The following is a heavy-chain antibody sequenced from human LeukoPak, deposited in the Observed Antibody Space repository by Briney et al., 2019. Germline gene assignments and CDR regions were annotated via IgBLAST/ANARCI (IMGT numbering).Heavy chain of an antibody. CDR2: ISSGSDTI. J-gene: IGHJ3*02. CDR1: GFTFSSYS. V-gene: IGHV3-48*01. CDR3: AKDGRYCSGGSCYDAFDI. Sequence: GGSLRLSCAASGFTFSSYSMNWVRQAPGKGLEWVSYISSGSDTIYYADSVKGRFTISRDNARNSLYLQMNSLRAEDTAVYYCAKDGRYCSGGSCYDAFDIWGQGTMVTVSS. D-gene: IGHD2-15*01.